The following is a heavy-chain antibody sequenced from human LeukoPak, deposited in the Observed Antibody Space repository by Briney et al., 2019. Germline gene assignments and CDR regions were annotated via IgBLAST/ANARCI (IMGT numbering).Heavy chain of an antibody. V-gene: IGHV3-23*01. CDR1: GFTFSSYA. D-gene: IGHD3-3*01. Sequence: WGSLRLSCAASGFTFSSYAMSWVRQAPGQGLEWVSAISGSGGSTYYADSVKGRFTISRDNSKNTLYLQMNSLRAEDTAVYYCAKVFRFLEWSPYYFDYCGQGSLVTASS. CDR2: ISGSGGST. CDR3: AKVFRFLEWSPYYFDY. J-gene: IGHJ4*02.